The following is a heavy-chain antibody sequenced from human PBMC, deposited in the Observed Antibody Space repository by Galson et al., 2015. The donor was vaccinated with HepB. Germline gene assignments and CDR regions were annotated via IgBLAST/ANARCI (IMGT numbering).Heavy chain of an antibody. J-gene: IGHJ6*02. V-gene: IGHV1-69*13. CDR2: IIPIFGTA. D-gene: IGHD2-2*02. CDR1: GGTFSSYA. CDR3: AARTSEYCSSTSCYNYYYGMDV. Sequence: SVKVSCKASGGTFSSYAISWARQAPGQGLEWMGGIIPIFGTANYAQKFQGRVTITADESTSTAYMELSSLRSEDTAVYYCAARTSEYCSSTSCYNYYYGMDVWGQGTTVTVSS.